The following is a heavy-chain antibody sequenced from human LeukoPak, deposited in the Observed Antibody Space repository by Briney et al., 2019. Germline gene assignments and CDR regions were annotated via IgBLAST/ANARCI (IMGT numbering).Heavy chain of an antibody. CDR1: GFTFSSYW. D-gene: IGHD3-22*01. J-gene: IGHJ4*02. CDR2: ISYDGNNK. CDR3: AKGPGLYYYDSIGYYPFDY. Sequence: PGGSLRLSCAASGFTFSSYWMSWVRQAPGKGLEWVAVISYDGNNKYYADSVKGRFTISRDNSKNTVYVQMKSLRAEDTAVYYCAKGPGLYYYDSIGYYPFDYWGQGTLVTVSS. V-gene: IGHV3-30*18.